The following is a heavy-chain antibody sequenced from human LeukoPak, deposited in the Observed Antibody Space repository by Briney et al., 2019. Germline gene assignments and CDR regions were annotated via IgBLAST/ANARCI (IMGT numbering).Heavy chain of an antibody. D-gene: IGHD2-15*01. CDR2: IYPGDSDT. J-gene: IGHJ4*02. Sequence: GEFLKISFKGSGSRFTTYWIGWVRPMPGKGLKWMGIIYPGDSDTRYSPSFQGQVTISADKSISNAYLQWSSLKASDTAMYYCARRRAGYCSGGSCQYYFDYWGQGTLVTVSS. V-gene: IGHV5-51*01. CDR1: GSRFTTYW. CDR3: ARRRAGYCSGGSCQYYFDY.